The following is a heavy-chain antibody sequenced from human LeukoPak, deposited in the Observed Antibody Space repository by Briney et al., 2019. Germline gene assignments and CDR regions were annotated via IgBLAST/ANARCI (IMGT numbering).Heavy chain of an antibody. CDR3: ARGDGPDPYFDY. D-gene: IGHD5-24*01. V-gene: IGHV4-59*12. J-gene: IGHJ4*02. CDR1: AGSISSYY. CDR2: IYYSGST. Sequence: SETLSLTCTVSAGSISSYYWSSIRQPPGKGLEWIGYIYYSGSTNYNPSLKSRVTISVDTSKNQFSLKLSSVTAADTAVYYCARGDGPDPYFDYWGQGTLVTVSS.